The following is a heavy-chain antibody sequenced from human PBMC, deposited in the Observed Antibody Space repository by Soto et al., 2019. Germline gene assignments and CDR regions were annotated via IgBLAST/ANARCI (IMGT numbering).Heavy chain of an antibody. Sequence: ASVETSCKASGYSFTNNDVTWVRQATGQELEWMGWMNPGSGDTGYAQKFQGRVTMTRDISIATAYMELSSLRSDDTAIYYCARMATFGSLNWFDPWGQGTLVTVSS. CDR2: MNPGSGDT. CDR3: ARMATFGSLNWFDP. J-gene: IGHJ5*02. CDR1: GYSFTNND. D-gene: IGHD3-16*01. V-gene: IGHV1-8*01.